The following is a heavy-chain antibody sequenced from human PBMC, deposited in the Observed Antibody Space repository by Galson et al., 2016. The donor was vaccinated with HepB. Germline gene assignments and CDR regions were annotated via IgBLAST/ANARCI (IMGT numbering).Heavy chain of an antibody. Sequence: PALVKPTQTLTLTCTFSGFSLSTSGVGVGWIRQPPGKALEWLALIYWDDDKRYSPSLKSRLTITKDTPKNQVVLTMTNMDPVDTATYYCARRRIFYSSRWHCFDPWGQGTLGTVSS. V-gene: IGHV2-5*02. J-gene: IGHJ5*02. CDR1: GFSLSTSGVG. CDR3: ARRRIFYSSRWHCFDP. CDR2: IYWDDDK. D-gene: IGHD6-13*01.